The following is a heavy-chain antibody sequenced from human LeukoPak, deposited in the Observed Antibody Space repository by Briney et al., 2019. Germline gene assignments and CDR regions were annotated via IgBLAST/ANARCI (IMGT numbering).Heavy chain of an antibody. CDR3: ARDLGYCSGGNCEFFDY. V-gene: IGHV3-21*01. J-gene: IGHJ4*02. CDR1: GFTFSSYS. CDR2: ISSSSSYI. D-gene: IGHD2-15*01. Sequence: GGSLRLSCAASGFTFSSYSMNWVRQAPGKGLEWVSSISSSSSYIYYADSVKGRFTISRDNAKNSLYLQMNSLRAEDTAVYYCARDLGYCSGGNCEFFDYWGQGTLVTVSS.